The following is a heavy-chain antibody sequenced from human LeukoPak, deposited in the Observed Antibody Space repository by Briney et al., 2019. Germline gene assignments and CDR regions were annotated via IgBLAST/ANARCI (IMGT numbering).Heavy chain of an antibody. D-gene: IGHD5-18*01. J-gene: IGHJ4*02. CDR1: GGSISSSNW. V-gene: IGHV4-4*02. CDR3: ARVGYPGDVIYFDY. Sequence: SETLSLTCAVSGGSISSSNWWCWVRPPPGKVLEWIGEIYHSGSTNYNQSLKSRVTISVDKSKNQFSLKLSSVTAADTAVYYCARVGYPGDVIYFDYWCQGTLVTVSS. CDR2: IYHSGST.